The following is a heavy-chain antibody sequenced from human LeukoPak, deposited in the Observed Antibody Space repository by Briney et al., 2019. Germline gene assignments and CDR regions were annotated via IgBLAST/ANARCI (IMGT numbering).Heavy chain of an antibody. CDR1: GFTFSSYA. J-gene: IGHJ4*02. CDR2: IDGSGGGT. Sequence: GGSLRLSCAASGFTFSSYAMSWFRQAPGRGLEWVSAIDGSGGGTYYADSVKGRFTISRDNSKNTLYLQMNSLRAEDTAIYYCARDPPGIAASGTYYWGQGTLVTVSS. CDR3: ARDPPGIAASGTYY. V-gene: IGHV3-23*01. D-gene: IGHD6-13*01.